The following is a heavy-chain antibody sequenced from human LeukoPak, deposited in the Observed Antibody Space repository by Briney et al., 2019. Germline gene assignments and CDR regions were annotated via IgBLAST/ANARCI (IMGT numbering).Heavy chain of an antibody. CDR1: GFTFSTYW. V-gene: IGHV3-74*03. CDR3: ARDLDWILFDY. D-gene: IGHD3-9*01. CDR2: IRPEGTTT. Sequence: GGSLRLSCAASGFTFSTYWMHWVRQAPGRGLVWVARIRPEGTTTAYADSVKGRFTISRDNAKNTLFLQMNSLSAEDTAVYYCARDLDWILFDYWGQGTLVTVSS. J-gene: IGHJ4*02.